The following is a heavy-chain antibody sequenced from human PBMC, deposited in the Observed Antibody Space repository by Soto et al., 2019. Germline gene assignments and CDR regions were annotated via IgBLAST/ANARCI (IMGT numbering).Heavy chain of an antibody. D-gene: IGHD3-22*01. V-gene: IGHV3-74*01. CDR2: INSDEIST. Sequence: EVQLVESGGGLVQPGGSLRLSCAASGFTFSSYWMHWVRQVPGKGLVWVSRINSDEISTSYADSVKGRFTISRDNAKNTLYLQMNSLRTDDTAVYYCARGLGYNWFYPWGQGTLVTVSS. J-gene: IGHJ5*02. CDR1: GFTFSSYW. CDR3: ARGLGYNWFYP.